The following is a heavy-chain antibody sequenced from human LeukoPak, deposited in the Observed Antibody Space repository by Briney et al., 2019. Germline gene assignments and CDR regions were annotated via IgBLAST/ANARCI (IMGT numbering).Heavy chain of an antibody. D-gene: IGHD6-6*01. Sequence: PGGSLRLSCVASGFTFSSYWMSWVRQAPGKGLEWVANIRQDGSEKYYVDSVKGRFTISRDNAKNSLYLQMNSLRAEDTAVYYCAKDSSSSRLNWGQGTLVTVSS. J-gene: IGHJ1*01. CDR2: IRQDGSEK. CDR3: AKDSSSSRLN. V-gene: IGHV3-7*03. CDR1: GFTFSSYW.